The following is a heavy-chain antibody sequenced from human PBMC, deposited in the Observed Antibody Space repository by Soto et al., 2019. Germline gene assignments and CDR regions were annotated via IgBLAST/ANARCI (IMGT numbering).Heavy chain of an antibody. CDR1: GGSISSGGYY. Sequence: QVQLQESGPGLVKPSQTLSLTCTVSGGSISSGGYYWSWIRQHPGKGLEWIGNIYYSGSTYYNPSHKRRVTISVDTSKNQFSLKLSSVTAADTAVYYCARGSPGGAFDIWGQGTMVTVSS. CDR2: IYYSGST. D-gene: IGHD3-10*01. V-gene: IGHV4-31*03. CDR3: ARGSPGGAFDI. J-gene: IGHJ3*02.